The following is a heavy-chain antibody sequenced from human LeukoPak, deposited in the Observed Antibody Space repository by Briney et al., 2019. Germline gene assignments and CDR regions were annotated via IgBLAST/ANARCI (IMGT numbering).Heavy chain of an antibody. CDR3: AKDPFYYDSSGHPLFDY. D-gene: IGHD3-22*01. CDR1: GFTFSSYA. V-gene: IGHV3-23*01. Sequence: GSLRLSCAASGFTFSSYAMSWVHQAPGKGLEWVSAISGSGGSTYYADSVKGRLTISRDNSKTTLYLQMNSLRAEDTAVYYCAKDPFYYDSSGHPLFDYWGQGTLVTVSS. CDR2: ISGSGGST. J-gene: IGHJ4*02.